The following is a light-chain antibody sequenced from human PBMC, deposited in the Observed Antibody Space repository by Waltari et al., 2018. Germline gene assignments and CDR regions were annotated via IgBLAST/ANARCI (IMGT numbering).Light chain of an antibody. CDR2: DVS. V-gene: IGLV2-14*03. CDR3: SSYTSSSSNV. J-gene: IGLJ6*01. Sequence: QSALTQPASVSGSPGQSITISCTGTSSDVGGYNYVSWYQQHPGKAPNLMIYDVSNRPSGVSNRFSGSKSGNTASLTISGLQAEDEADYYCSSYTSSSSNVFGSGTKVTVL. CDR1: SSDVGGYNY.